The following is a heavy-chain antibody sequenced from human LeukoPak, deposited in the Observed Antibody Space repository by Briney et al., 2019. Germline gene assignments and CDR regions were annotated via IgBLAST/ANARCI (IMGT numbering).Heavy chain of an antibody. J-gene: IGHJ6*03. CDR3: ARDPYNGYYGDEYYYYMDV. D-gene: IGHD4-17*01. CDR1: GFTFSSYA. V-gene: IGHV3-48*04. Sequence: GGSLRLSCAASGFTFSSYAMSRVRQAPGKGLEWVSYISSSGSTIYYADSVQGRFTISRDNAKNSLNLQMNSPRAEDTDLYYCARDPYNGYYGDEYYYYMDVLGKGTTVTISS. CDR2: ISSSGSTI.